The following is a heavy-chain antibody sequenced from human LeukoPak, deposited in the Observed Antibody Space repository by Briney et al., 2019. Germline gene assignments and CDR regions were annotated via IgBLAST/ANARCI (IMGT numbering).Heavy chain of an antibody. D-gene: IGHD6-19*01. CDR2: IYSSGST. CDR1: GGSISSYY. Sequence: SETLSLTCTVSGGSISSYYWSGIRQPAGKGLEWIGRIYSSGSTNYNPSLKSRVTMSVDTSKNQFSLKLRSVTAADTAVYYCASSGLTSVAFDYWGQGTLVTVSS. V-gene: IGHV4-4*07. J-gene: IGHJ4*02. CDR3: ASSGLTSVAFDY.